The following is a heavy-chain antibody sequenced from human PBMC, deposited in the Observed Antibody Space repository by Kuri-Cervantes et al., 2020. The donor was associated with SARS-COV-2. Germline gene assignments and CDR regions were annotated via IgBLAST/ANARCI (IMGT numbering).Heavy chain of an antibody. D-gene: IGHD6-6*01. CDR2: IIPIFGTA. CDR1: GGTVSSYA. CDR3: ARDGAARPSYNWFDP. V-gene: IGHV1-69*13. J-gene: IGHJ5*02. Sequence: SSVTVSCKASGGTVSSYAISWVRQAPGQGLEWMGGIIPIFGTANYAQKFQGRVTITADESTSTAYMELSSLRSEDTAVYYCARDGAARPSYNWFDPWGQGTLVTVSS.